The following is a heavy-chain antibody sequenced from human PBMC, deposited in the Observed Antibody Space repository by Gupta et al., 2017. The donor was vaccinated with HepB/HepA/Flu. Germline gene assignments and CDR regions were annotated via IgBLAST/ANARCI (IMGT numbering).Heavy chain of an antibody. CDR1: GYTFTSYD. V-gene: IGHV1-8*01. CDR3: ARGGYCSDVECNNYHYKGMDV. J-gene: IGHJ6*02. D-gene: IGHD2-15*01. CDR2: MNPKSGNA. Sequence: QEHLVQSGAEVKKTGASVKVSCKASGYTFTSYDINWVRQVPGQGLEWLGWMNPKSGNAAYAQKFQGRVIMTRNTAINTAYMELSSLTSEDTAVYYCARGGYCSDVECNNYHYKGMDVWGQGTTVTVSS.